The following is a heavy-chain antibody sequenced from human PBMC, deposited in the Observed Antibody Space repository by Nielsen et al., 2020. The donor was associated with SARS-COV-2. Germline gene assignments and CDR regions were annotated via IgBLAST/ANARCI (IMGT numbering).Heavy chain of an antibody. CDR3: ARHFKIREWLRSYYFDY. V-gene: IGHV4-39*01. CDR1: GGSISSSSYY. Sequence: GSLRLSCTVSGGSISSSSYYWGWIRQPPGKGLEWIGSIYYSGSTYYNPSLKSRVTISVDTSKNQFSLKLSSVTAADTAVYYCARHFKIREWLRSYYFDYWGQGTLVTVSS. CDR2: IYYSGST. J-gene: IGHJ4*02. D-gene: IGHD5-12*01.